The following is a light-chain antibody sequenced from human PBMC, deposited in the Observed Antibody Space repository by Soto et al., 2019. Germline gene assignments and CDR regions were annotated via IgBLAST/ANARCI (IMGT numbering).Light chain of an antibody. Sequence: DIQFTQSPSFLSASVGDRVTITCRASQGISSYLAWYQQKPGKAPKLLIYAASTLQSGVPSRFSGSGSGTEFTLTISSLQTEDFATYYCQQLNSYPITFGQGTRLEIK. CDR2: AAS. J-gene: IGKJ5*01. CDR1: QGISSY. V-gene: IGKV1-9*01. CDR3: QQLNSYPIT.